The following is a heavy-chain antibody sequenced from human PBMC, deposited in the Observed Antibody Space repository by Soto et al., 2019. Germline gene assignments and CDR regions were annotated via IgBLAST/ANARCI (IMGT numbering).Heavy chain of an antibody. J-gene: IGHJ4*02. CDR2: VGTEGDT. V-gene: IGHV3-13*01. CDR1: GFSFSDYD. CDR3: GRGTADGSGSYYIDY. Sequence: EVHLEESGGGLVQPGGSLRLSCETSGFSFSDYDMHWVRQAPGKGLPWVSAVGTEGDTYYPDFVKGRFTVSRDNGKKSLFLDMKTHSAGDTAIYYCGRGTADGSGSYYIDYWGQGTLVTVSS. D-gene: IGHD3-10*01.